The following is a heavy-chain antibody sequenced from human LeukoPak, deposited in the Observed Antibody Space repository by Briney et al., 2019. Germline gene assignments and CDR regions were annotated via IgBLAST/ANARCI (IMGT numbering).Heavy chain of an antibody. CDR3: AKDRSTTVSNTLGYFDY. D-gene: IGHD2/OR15-2a*01. CDR1: GFTFSSYW. J-gene: IGHJ4*02. V-gene: IGHV3-7*03. Sequence: GGSLRLSCAASGFTFSSYWLSWVRQAPGKGLECVANIKQDGSEKYYVDSVKGRFTISRDNAKNSLYLQMNSLRAEDTAVYYCAKDRSTTVSNTLGYFDYWGQGTLATVSS. CDR2: IKQDGSEK.